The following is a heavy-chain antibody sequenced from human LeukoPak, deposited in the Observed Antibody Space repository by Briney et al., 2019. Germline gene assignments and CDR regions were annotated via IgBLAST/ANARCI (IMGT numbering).Heavy chain of an antibody. J-gene: IGHJ4*02. CDR3: ARGAGWYDY. V-gene: IGHV4-59*01. Sequence: SETLSLTCAVYGGSFSGYYWSWIRQPPGKGLGWIDYISYSGSTNYNPSLKSRVTISVDTSRNQFSLNLNSVTAADTAVYYCARGAGWYDYWGQGTLVTVSS. CDR2: ISYSGST. D-gene: IGHD6-19*01. CDR1: GGSFSGYY.